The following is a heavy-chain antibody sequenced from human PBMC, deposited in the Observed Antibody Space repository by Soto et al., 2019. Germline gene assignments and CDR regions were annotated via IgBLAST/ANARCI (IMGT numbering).Heavy chain of an antibody. D-gene: IGHD6-13*01. CDR2: INHSGST. CDR1: GGSFSGYY. Sequence: SETLSLTCAVYGGSFSGYYWSWIRQPPGKGLEWIGEINHSGSTNYNPSLKSRVTISVDTSKNQLSLKLSSVTAADTAVYYCARVGALGSSSCFDYWGQGTLVTVSS. J-gene: IGHJ4*02. V-gene: IGHV4-34*01. CDR3: ARVGALGSSSCFDY.